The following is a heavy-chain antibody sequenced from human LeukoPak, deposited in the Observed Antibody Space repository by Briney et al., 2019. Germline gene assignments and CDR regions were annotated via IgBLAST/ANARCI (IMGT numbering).Heavy chain of an antibody. J-gene: IGHJ6*03. CDR1: GFTVSSNY. CDR2: IYSGGST. Sequence: GGSLRLSCAASGFTVSSNYMSWVRQAPGKGLEWVSVIYSGGSTHYADSVKGRFTISRDNSKNTLYLQMNSLRAEDTAVYYCARVGNYYGSGSYFMSKTLYYYYYMDVWGKGTTVTVSS. D-gene: IGHD3-10*01. V-gene: IGHV3-53*01. CDR3: ARVGNYYGSGSYFMSKTLYYYYYMDV.